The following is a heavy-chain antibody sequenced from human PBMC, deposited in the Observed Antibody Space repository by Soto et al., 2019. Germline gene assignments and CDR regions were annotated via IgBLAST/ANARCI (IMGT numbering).Heavy chain of an antibody. Sequence: GGSLRLSCAASGFTVSSNYMSWVRQAPGKGLEWVSVIYSGGSTYYADSVKGRFTISRDNSKNTLYLQMNSLRAEDTAVYYCVGAEFTFPGRFNWGQGTLVTVSS. D-gene: IGHD3-10*01. CDR3: VGAEFTFPGRFN. CDR2: IYSGGST. J-gene: IGHJ4*02. CDR1: GFTVSSNY. V-gene: IGHV3-66*01.